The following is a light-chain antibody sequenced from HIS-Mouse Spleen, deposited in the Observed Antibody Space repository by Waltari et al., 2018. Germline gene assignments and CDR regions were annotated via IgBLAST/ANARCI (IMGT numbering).Light chain of an antibody. CDR1: ALPKKY. V-gene: IGLV3-10*01. Sequence: SYELTQPPSVSGSPGQTARITCSGDALPKKYAYWYQQKSCQAPVLVIFEDSKRPSGIPEGFSGSSAGTMATLTISGAQVEDEADYYCYSTDSSGNHRVFGGGTKLTVL. CDR2: EDS. CDR3: YSTDSSGNHRV. J-gene: IGLJ2*01.